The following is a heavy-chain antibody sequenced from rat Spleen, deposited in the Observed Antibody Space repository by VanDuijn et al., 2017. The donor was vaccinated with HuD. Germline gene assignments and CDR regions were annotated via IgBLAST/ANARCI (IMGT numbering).Heavy chain of an antibody. CDR2: ISYDGSST. V-gene: IGHV5-29*01. Sequence: EVQLVESGGGLVQPGRSLKLSCAASGFTFSNYGMAWVRQAPTKGLEWVATISYDGSSTYYRDSVKGRFTISRDNAKSTLYLQMDSLRSEDTATYYCARHGEIYYYDGYYPYYFDYWGQGVMVTVSS. CDR3: ARHGEIYYYDGYYPYYFDY. J-gene: IGHJ2*01. CDR1: GFTFSNYG. D-gene: IGHD1-12*03.